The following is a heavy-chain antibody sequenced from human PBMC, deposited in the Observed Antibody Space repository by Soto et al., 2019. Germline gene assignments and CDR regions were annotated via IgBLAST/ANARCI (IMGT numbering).Heavy chain of an antibody. CDR1: GGTFTTYD. V-gene: IGHV1-69*06. J-gene: IGHJ4*02. CDR2: IIPLFDAT. D-gene: IGHD6-19*01. CDR3: ARDRSSSWYNVTVYFDF. Sequence: QVQLVQSGAEVRKPGSSVKVSCKASGGTFTTYDISWVRQAPGQGLEWMGGIIPLFDATKYAQKFQGRVTITADKSTSTAYMELSSLRSDDTAMYYCARDRSSSWYNVTVYFDFWGLGTLVTVTS.